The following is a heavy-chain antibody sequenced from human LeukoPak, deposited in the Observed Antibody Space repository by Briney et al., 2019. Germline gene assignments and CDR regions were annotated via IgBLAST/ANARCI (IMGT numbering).Heavy chain of an antibody. CDR3: ARDEGDYGDYHDI. Sequence: PGGSLRLSCAASGFTFSTYAMGWVRQAPGKGLEWVSVIGSGGSTYSADSVTGRFTISRDNSKNTLYLQMNSLRAEDTAVYYCARDEGDYGDYHDIWGQGTMVTVSS. D-gene: IGHD4-17*01. CDR2: IGSGGST. J-gene: IGHJ3*02. CDR1: GFTFSTYA. V-gene: IGHV3-23*01.